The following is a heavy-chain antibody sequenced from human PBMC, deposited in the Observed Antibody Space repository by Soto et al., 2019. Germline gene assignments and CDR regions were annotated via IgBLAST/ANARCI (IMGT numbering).Heavy chain of an antibody. Sequence: EVQLVESGGVVVQPGGSLRLSCAASGFTFSNYAMSWVRQAPGTGLECVSVISGGGESTYYADSVKGRFTISRDNSKNTLYLQMSSLRAEDTALYFCAKDLSLNGGNTNGYFDYWGQGTRVTVSS. CDR3: AKDLSLNGGNTNGYFDY. J-gene: IGHJ4*02. D-gene: IGHD2-15*01. CDR1: GFTFSNYA. CDR2: ISGGGEST. V-gene: IGHV3-23*04.